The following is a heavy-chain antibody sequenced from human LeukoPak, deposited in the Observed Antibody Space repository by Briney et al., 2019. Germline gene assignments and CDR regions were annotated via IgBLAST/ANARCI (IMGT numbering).Heavy chain of an antibody. CDR3: ARIRHYDFWSGYLFDY. V-gene: IGHV2-70*20. Sequence: ESGPALVKPTQTLTLTCTFSGFSLSTSAMCVSWVRHPPVKALEWLALIDWDDDKYYSTSLKTRLTISKDTSKNQVVLTMTNMDPVDTATYYCARIRHYDFWSGYLFDYWGQGTLVTVSS. D-gene: IGHD3-3*01. J-gene: IGHJ4*02. CDR1: GFSLSTSAMC. CDR2: IDWDDDK.